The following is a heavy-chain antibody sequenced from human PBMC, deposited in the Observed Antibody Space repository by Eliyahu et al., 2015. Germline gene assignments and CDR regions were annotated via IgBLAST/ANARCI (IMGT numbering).Heavy chain of an antibody. CDR3: AKEGYDYIWGSYRRFDY. Sequence: EVQLLESGGGLVQPGGSLRLSCAASGFTFXSYAMSWVRQAPGKGLEWVPAISGRGGSTYYADSVKGRFTISRDNSKNTLYLQMNSLRAEDTAVYYCAKEGYDYIWGSYRRFDYWGQGTLVTVSS. J-gene: IGHJ4*02. V-gene: IGHV3-23*01. CDR2: ISGRGGST. D-gene: IGHD3-16*02. CDR1: GFTFXSYA.